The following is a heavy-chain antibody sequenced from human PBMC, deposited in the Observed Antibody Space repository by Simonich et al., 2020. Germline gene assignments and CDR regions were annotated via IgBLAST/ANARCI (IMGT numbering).Heavy chain of an antibody. D-gene: IGHD7-27*01. CDR1: GFTFSSYW. CDR3: ARDGLGTAYYYYMDV. Sequence: EVQLVESGGGLVQPGGSLRLSCAASGFTFSSYWMSWVRQAPGKGLEGVANIKQEGSEKYYVDSVKGRFTISRDNAKNSLYLKMNSLRAEDTAVYYCARDGLGTAYYYYMDVWGKGTTVTVSS. J-gene: IGHJ6*03. CDR2: IKQEGSEK. V-gene: IGHV3-7*01.